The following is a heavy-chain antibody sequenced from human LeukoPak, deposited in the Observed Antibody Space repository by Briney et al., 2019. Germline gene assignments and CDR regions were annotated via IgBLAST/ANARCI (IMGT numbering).Heavy chain of an antibody. CDR2: IGAGGVNP. V-gene: IGHV3-23*01. Sequence: GGSLRLSCAASVFTFSNFVMNWVRQAPGKGLQWVSTIGAGGVNPFYADSVKGRFTISRDDSQNPLYLQLNSLRAEDTAFYYCAKGDTVFRGGPDYWGQGTLVTVSS. CDR1: VFTFSNFV. D-gene: IGHD3-10*01. CDR3: AKGDTVFRGGPDY. J-gene: IGHJ4*02.